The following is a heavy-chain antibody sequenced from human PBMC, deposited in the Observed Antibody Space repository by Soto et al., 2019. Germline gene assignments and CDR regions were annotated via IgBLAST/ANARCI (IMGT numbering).Heavy chain of an antibody. J-gene: IGHJ6*02. CDR3: AKDQNIQLWPRYYYYGMDV. D-gene: IGHD5-18*01. CDR1: GFTFSSYA. CDR2: ISGSGGST. Sequence: PGGSLRLSCAASGFTFSSYAMSWVRQAPGKGLEWVSAISGSGGSTYYADSVKGRFTISRDNSKNTLYLQMNSLGAEDTAVYYCAKDQNIQLWPRYYYYGMDVWGQGTTVTVSS. V-gene: IGHV3-23*01.